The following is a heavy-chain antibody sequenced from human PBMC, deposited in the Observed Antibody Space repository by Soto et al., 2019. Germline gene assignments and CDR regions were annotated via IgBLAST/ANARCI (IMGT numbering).Heavy chain of an antibody. CDR1: GFTFSSYG. CDR3: AREDNWNYYRSFDY. D-gene: IGHD1-7*01. CDR2: IWYDGSNK. J-gene: IGHJ4*02. V-gene: IGHV3-33*01. Sequence: GGSLRLSCAASGFTFSSYGMHWVRKAPGKGLEWVAVIWYDGSNKYYADSVKGRFTISRDNSKNTLYLQMNSLRAEDTAVYYCAREDNWNYYRSFDYWGQGTLVTVSS.